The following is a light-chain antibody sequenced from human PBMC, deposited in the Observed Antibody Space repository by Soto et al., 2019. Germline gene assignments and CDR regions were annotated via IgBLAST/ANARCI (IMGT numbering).Light chain of an antibody. CDR1: SGHSNYA. V-gene: IGLV4-69*01. J-gene: IGLJ3*02. Sequence: QTVVTQSPSASASLGASVKLTCTLNSGHSNYAIAWHQQQPKKGPRYLMKVNTDGSHNKGDGIPDRFSGSSSGAERYLTISSLQSEDEADYYCQTWDTGIQVFGGGTKLTVL. CDR2: VNTDGSH. CDR3: QTWDTGIQV.